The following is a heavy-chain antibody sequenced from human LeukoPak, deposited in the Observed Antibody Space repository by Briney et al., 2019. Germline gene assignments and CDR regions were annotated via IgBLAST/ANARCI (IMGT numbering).Heavy chain of an antibody. J-gene: IGHJ4*02. CDR1: GFTFSSYC. CDR2: ISSSSSYI. CDR3: ARGGYSYGLALWY. V-gene: IGHV3-21*01. D-gene: IGHD5-18*01. Sequence: PGGSLRLSCAASGFTFSSYCMNWVRQAPGKGLEWVSSISSSSSYIYYADSVKGRFTISRDNAKNSLYLQMNSLRAEATAVYYCARGGYSYGLALWYWGQGTLVTVSS.